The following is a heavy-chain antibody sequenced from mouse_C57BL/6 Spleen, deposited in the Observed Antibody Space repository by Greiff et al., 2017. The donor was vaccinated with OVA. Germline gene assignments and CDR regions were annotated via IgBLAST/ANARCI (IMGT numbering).Heavy chain of an antibody. CDR1: GYTFTSYW. CDR2: IDPSDSYT. J-gene: IGHJ1*03. Sequence: VQLQQPGAELVMPGASVKLSCKASGYTFTSYWMHWVKQRPGQGLEWIGEIDPSDSYTNYNQKFKGKSTLTVDKSSSTAYMQLSSLTSEDSAVYYCARGGYYYGSSRYFDVWGTGTTVTVSS. D-gene: IGHD1-1*01. V-gene: IGHV1-69*01. CDR3: ARGGYYYGSSRYFDV.